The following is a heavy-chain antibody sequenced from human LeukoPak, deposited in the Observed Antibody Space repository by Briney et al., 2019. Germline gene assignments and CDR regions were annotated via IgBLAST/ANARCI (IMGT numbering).Heavy chain of an antibody. V-gene: IGHV3-23*01. D-gene: IGHD1-26*01. CDR1: GFTFSTYA. Sequence: GGSLRLSCAASGFTFSTYAMNWVRQAPGKGLEWVSAISGSGAKTYYADFVKGRFTISRDNAKNSLYLQMNSLRAEDTAVYYCARGRWEPRPYWGQGTLVTVSS. J-gene: IGHJ4*02. CDR2: ISGSGAKT. CDR3: ARGRWEPRPY.